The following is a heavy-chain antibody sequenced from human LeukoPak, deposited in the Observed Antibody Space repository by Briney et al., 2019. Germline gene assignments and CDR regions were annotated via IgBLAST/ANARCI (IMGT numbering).Heavy chain of an antibody. Sequence: SETLSLTCAVSGGSISSSSYYWGWIRQPPGKGLEWIGSNYYSGSTHYNPSLKSRVTISIDTSKNQFSLKLGSVTAADTAVYYCARPNIAVAGPHYYYGMDVRGQGTTVTVSS. J-gene: IGHJ6*02. D-gene: IGHD6-19*01. V-gene: IGHV4-39*01. CDR2: NYYSGST. CDR3: ARPNIAVAGPHYYYGMDV. CDR1: GGSISSSSYY.